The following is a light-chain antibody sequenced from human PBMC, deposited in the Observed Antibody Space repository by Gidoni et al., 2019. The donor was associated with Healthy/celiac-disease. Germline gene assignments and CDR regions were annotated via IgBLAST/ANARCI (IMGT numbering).Light chain of an antibody. J-gene: IGKJ2*01. CDR2: GAS. Sequence: EIVLTKPPGTLSLSPGERATLAFRASQSVSRSYLAWYQQKPGQAPRLLIYGASSRATGVPNRLSGSWSGTDFTLTISRLEPEEFAVYYCQQYGSSRGYTFGQGTKLEIK. CDR3: QQYGSSRGYT. V-gene: IGKV3-20*01. CDR1: QSVSRSY.